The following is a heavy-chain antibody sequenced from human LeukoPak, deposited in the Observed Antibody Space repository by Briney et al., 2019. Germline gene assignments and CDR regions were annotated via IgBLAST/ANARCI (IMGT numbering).Heavy chain of an antibody. Sequence: SETLSLTCAVYGGSFSGYYWSWIRQPPGKGLEWIGEINHSGSTNYNPSLKSRVTISVDTSKNQFSLKLSSVTAADPAVYYCARGGGSGYYYVYYYYMDVWGKGTTVTVSS. D-gene: IGHD3-22*01. CDR3: ARGGGSGYYYVYYYYMDV. J-gene: IGHJ6*03. V-gene: IGHV4-34*01. CDR2: INHSGST. CDR1: GGSFSGYY.